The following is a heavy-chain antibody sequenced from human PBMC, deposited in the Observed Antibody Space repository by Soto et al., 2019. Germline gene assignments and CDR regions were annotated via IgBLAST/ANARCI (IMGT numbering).Heavy chain of an antibody. CDR2: INPSGGGT. D-gene: IGHD6-13*01. Sequence: QVQLVQSGAEVKKPGASVTVSCKASGYTFPSYNIHWVRQAPGPGLEWMGEINPSGGGTGYAETFQGRVTMTRNPSTRTVYMVLTSLTPEDAAVYYCARIASAGKTYFDYWGQGTLVTVSS. CDR1: GYTFPSYN. V-gene: IGHV1-46*01. J-gene: IGHJ4*02. CDR3: ARIASAGKTYFDY.